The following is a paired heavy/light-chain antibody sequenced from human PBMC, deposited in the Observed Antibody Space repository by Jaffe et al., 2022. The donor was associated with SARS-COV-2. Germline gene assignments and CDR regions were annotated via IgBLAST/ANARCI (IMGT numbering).Light chain of an antibody. Sequence: QSALNQPRSVSGSPGQSVTISCTGISSDVGGYDYVSWYQHCPGKAPNLMIYDVTKRPSGVPDRFSGSKSGNTASLTISGLQAEDEADYYCCSYAGHYTWVFGGGTKLTVL. CDR1: SSDVGGYDY. CDR2: DVT. CDR3: CSYAGHYTWV. J-gene: IGLJ3*02. V-gene: IGLV2-11*01.
Heavy chain of an antibody. CDR3: ARIHLGAEWYFDL. V-gene: IGHV4-28*05. CDR2: IYHSGGV. Sequence: QVQLQESGPGLVKPSDTLSLTCAVSGDSIASSYWWGWIRQPPGKGLEWIGYIYHSGGVYYNPSLIGRVAMSLDTSKNQISLQLNSVSAVDTAVYYCARIHLGAEWYFDLWGRGTLVTVSS. CDR1: GDSIASSYW. J-gene: IGHJ2*01.